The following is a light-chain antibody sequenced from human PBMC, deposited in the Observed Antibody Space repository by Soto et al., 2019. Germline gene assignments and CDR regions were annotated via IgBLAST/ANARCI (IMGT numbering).Light chain of an antibody. CDR1: SSDVGGYNY. CDR2: EVT. CDR3: SSFSGARTI. Sequence: QSALTQPPSASGSPGQSVTISCTGTSSDVGGYNYVSWYQQHPGKAPKLVIYEVTKRPSGVPDRFSGSKSGNTASLTVSGLQAEDEADYYCSSFSGARTIFGNGTNVTVL. J-gene: IGLJ1*01. V-gene: IGLV2-8*01.